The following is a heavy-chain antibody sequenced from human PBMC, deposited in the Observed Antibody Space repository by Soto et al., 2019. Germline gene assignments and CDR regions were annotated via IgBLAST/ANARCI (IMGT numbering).Heavy chain of an antibody. CDR3: AKVLRRCSGGSCYSEYYYGMDV. J-gene: IGHJ6*02. V-gene: IGHV3-23*01. Sequence: GGSLRLSCAASGFTFSSYAMSWVRQAPGKGLEWVSAISGSGGSTYYADSVKGRFTISRDNSKNTLYLQMNSLRAEDTAVYYCAKVLRRCSGGSCYSEYYYGMDVWGQGTTVTVSS. CDR2: ISGSGGST. CDR1: GFTFSSYA. D-gene: IGHD2-15*01.